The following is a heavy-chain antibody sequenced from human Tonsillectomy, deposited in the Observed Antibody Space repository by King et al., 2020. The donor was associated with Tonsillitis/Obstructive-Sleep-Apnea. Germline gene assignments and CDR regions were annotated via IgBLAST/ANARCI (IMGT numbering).Heavy chain of an antibody. CDR2: ISFSGSTT. V-gene: IGHV3-11*01. CDR3: ARDRGPNSGSYSWFDP. J-gene: IGHJ5*02. Sequence: VQLVESGGGLVKPGGSLRLSCAASGFTFSDYYMSWIRQTPGKGLEWVSYISFSGSTTYYADFVKGRFTISRDNAKNSLFLQMNSLRAEDTAVYYCARDRGPNSGSYSWFDPWGQGTLVTVSS. CDR1: GFTFSDYY. D-gene: IGHD1-26*01.